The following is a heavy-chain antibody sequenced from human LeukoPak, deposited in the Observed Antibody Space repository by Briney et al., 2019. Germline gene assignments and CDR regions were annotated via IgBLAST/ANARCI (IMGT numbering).Heavy chain of an antibody. J-gene: IGHJ3*02. D-gene: IGHD1-26*01. CDR2: IRSNGGST. CDR3: VSSIVGATHAFDI. V-gene: IGHV3-64D*09. Sequence: GGSLRLSCSASGFTFSSYVMRWVRQAPGKGLEYVSAIRSNGGSTYYADSVKGRFTISRDTSKNTPYLQMSSLIAEDTAVYYCVSSIVGATHAFDIWGQGTMVTVSS. CDR1: GFTFSSYV.